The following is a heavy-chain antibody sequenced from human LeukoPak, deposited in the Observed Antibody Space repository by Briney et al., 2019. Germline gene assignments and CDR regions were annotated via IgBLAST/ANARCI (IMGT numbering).Heavy chain of an antibody. CDR3: ASQLAYYYGSESYYKGDY. Sequence: GGSLRLSCAASGFTFSSYWMHWVRQAPGKGLVWVSRIKSDGSTTSCADSVKGRFIISRDNAKNTLYLQMNSLRAEDTAVYYCASQLAYYYGSESYYKGDYWGQGTLVTVSS. V-gene: IGHV3-74*01. CDR1: GFTFSSYW. CDR2: IKSDGSTT. D-gene: IGHD3-10*01. J-gene: IGHJ4*02.